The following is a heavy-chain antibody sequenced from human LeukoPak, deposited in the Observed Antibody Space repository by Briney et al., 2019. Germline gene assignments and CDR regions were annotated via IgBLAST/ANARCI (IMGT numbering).Heavy chain of an antibody. CDR1: GFTFSSYW. CDR3: ARGRPGYSSSWYWGRYFDY. D-gene: IGHD6-13*01. Sequence: GGSLRLSCAASGFTFSSYWMSWVRQAPGKGLEWVANIKQDGSEKYYVDSVKGRFTISRDNAKNSLYLQMNSLRAEDTAVYYCARGRPGYSSSWYWGRYFDYWGQGTLVTVSS. CDR2: IKQDGSEK. J-gene: IGHJ4*01. V-gene: IGHV3-7*01.